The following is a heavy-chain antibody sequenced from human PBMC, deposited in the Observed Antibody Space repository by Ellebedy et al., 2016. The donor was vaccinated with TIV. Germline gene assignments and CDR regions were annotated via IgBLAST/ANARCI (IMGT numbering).Heavy chain of an antibody. D-gene: IGHD3-3*01. CDR3: ASTDHLESYYFDY. CDR2: INHSGST. J-gene: IGHJ4*02. Sequence: MPSETLSLTCAVHGGSFSGYCWSWIRQPPGKGLEWIGEINHSGSTNYNPSLKSRVTISVDTSKNQFSLKLSSVTAADTAVYYCASTDHLESYYFDYWGQGTLVTVSS. V-gene: IGHV4-34*01. CDR1: GGSFSGYC.